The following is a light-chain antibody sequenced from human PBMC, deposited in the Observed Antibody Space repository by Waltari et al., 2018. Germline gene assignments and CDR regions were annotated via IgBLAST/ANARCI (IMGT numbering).Light chain of an antibody. Sequence: EVVLTQTQATLSVSPGERATLACRANQDVGTNLAWYQQKPGRPPRLLIYGASSRATTIPARFSGSGSGTEFTLTISSLQSEDFAVYYCQQYNKWPPITFGQGTRLDIK. CDR1: QDVGTN. J-gene: IGKJ5*01. V-gene: IGKV3-15*01. CDR3: QQYNKWPPIT. CDR2: GAS.